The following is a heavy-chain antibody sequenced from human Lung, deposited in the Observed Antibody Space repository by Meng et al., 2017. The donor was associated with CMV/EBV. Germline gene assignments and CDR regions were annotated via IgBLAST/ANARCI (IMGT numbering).Heavy chain of an antibody. CDR1: GFTFSSYS. D-gene: IGHD3-3*01. J-gene: IGHJ4*02. V-gene: IGHV3-21*01. CDR3: ARDLYDFWSGWSY. Sequence: GGSXRLXCAASGFTFSSYSMNWVRQAPGKGLEWVSSISSSSSYIYYADSVKGRFTISRDNAKNSLYLQMNSLRAEDTAVYYCARDLYDFWSGWSYWGQGTLVTVSS. CDR2: ISSSSSYI.